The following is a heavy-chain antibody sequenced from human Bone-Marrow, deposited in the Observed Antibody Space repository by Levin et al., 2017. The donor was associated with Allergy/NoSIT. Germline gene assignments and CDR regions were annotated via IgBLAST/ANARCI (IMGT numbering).Heavy chain of an antibody. J-gene: IGHJ4*02. CDR2: ISYDGSNK. V-gene: IGHV3-30*18. CDR3: AKEAPGSPAASEGYFDY. CDR1: GFTFSSYG. Sequence: GGSLRLSCAASGFTFSSYGMHWVRQAPGKGLEWVAVISYDGSNKYYADSVKGRFTISRDNSKNTLYLQMNSLRAEDTAVYYCAKEAPGSPAASEGYFDYWGQGTLVTVSS. D-gene: IGHD2-2*01.